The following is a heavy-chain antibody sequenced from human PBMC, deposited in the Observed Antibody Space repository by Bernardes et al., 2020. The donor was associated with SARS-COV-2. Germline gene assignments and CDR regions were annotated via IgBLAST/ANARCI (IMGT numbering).Heavy chain of an antibody. D-gene: IGHD4-17*01. J-gene: IGHJ4*02. CDR3: AREVATTGVYFDY. V-gene: IGHV3-30-3*01. CDR1: GVTFSSYA. CDR2: MSYDGSNK. Sequence: GGSPRLSGGASGVTFSSYAMHWVRQAPGKGVGWGAVMSYDGSNKYYADSVKGRFTISRDNSKNTLYLQMNSLRAEDTAVYYCAREVATTGVYFDYWGQGTLVTVSS.